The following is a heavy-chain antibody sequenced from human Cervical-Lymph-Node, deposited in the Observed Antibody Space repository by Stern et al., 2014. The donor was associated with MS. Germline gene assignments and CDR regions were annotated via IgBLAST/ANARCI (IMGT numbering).Heavy chain of an antibody. CDR2: ISFDGDNK. J-gene: IGHJ5*02. Sequence: QMQLVQSGGGVVQPGGSLRLSCAASGFAFSGYAMHWVRQAPGKGLEWITLISFDGDNKYYADSVKGRFTISRDNSKNTVFLQMNSLRVDNTAIYCGASGLNDEPWGQGTLVTVTS. CDR1: GFAFSGYA. CDR3: ASGLNDEP. D-gene: IGHD4/OR15-4a*01. V-gene: IGHV3-30-3*01.